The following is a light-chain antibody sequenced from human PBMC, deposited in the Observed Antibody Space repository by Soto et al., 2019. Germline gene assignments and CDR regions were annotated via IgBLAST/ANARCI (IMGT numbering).Light chain of an antibody. Sequence: QAARTHPRSVSWSPGHAVTIACTGTSSDVGGYNYVSWYQQHPGKAPKLMIYDVSKRPSGVPDRFSGSKSGNTASLTISGLQAEDEADYYCCSYAGSYNFYVFGTGTKVTAL. CDR2: DVS. V-gene: IGLV2-11*01. CDR3: CSYAGSYNFYV. J-gene: IGLJ1*01. CDR1: SSDVGGYNY.